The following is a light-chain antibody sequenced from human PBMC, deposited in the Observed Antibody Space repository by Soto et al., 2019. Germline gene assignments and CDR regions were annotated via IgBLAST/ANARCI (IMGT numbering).Light chain of an antibody. J-gene: IGKJ3*01. Sequence: DIVLTQSPATLSLSPGERATLSCRASQSVSSYLAWYQQKVGQAPRLLIYDASNRATGTPARFSGSGSGTDFTLTISSLEPEDFAVYYCQQRSNWQFTFGPGTKVDIK. V-gene: IGKV3-11*01. CDR2: DAS. CDR1: QSVSSY. CDR3: QQRSNWQFT.